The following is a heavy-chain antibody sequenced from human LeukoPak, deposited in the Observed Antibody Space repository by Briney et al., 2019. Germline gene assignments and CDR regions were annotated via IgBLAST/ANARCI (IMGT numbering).Heavy chain of an antibody. D-gene: IGHD5-18*01. CDR3: ASLADVDTAMVTVFGQSNDY. J-gene: IGHJ4*02. Sequence: GRSLRLSCAASGFTFSSYGMHWVRQAPGKGLEWVAVIWYDGSNKYYADSVKGRFTISRDNSKNTLYLQMNSLRAEDTAVYYCASLADVDTAMVTVFGQSNDYWGQGTLVTVSS. CDR1: GFTFSSYG. CDR2: IWYDGSNK. V-gene: IGHV3-30*19.